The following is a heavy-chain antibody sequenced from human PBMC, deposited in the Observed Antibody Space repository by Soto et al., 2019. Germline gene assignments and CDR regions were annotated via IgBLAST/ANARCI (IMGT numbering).Heavy chain of an antibody. V-gene: IGHV4-39*07. D-gene: IGHD2-15*01. CDR3: ARGEEPVAMSSGY. J-gene: IGHJ4*02. CDR2: IYYSGST. Sequence: PSETLSLTCTVSGGSISSSSYYWGWIRQPPGKGLEWIGSIYYSGSTYYNPSLKSRVTISVDTSKNQFSLKLSSVTAADTAVYYCARGEEPVAMSSGYWGQGTLVTVSS. CDR1: GGSISSSSYY.